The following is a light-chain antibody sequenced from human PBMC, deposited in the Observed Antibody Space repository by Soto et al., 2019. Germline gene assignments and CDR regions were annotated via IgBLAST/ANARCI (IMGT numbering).Light chain of an antibody. Sequence: DIQMTQSPSTLSASVGDRVTITCRASQSIGSWLSWFQQKAGKAPKALIYKASSLEPGVPSRFSGSGSATEFTLTITSLQPDDFATYYCQQASSFPLTFGGGTKVEVK. CDR1: QSIGSW. J-gene: IGKJ4*01. V-gene: IGKV1-5*03. CDR2: KAS. CDR3: QQASSFPLT.